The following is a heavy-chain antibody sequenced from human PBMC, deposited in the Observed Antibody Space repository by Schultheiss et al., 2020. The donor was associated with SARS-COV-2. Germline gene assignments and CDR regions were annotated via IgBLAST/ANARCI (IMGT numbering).Heavy chain of an antibody. Sequence: GGSLRLSCAASGFIVSSNYMNWVRQAPGRGLEWVSIIYSGGTTYYAESVKGRFTISRDNAKNSLYLQMNSLRAEDTAVYYCATEARIAARRVRFDYWGQGTLVTVSS. CDR1: GFIVSSNY. V-gene: IGHV3-53*05. CDR3: ATEARIAARRVRFDY. CDR2: IYSGGTT. D-gene: IGHD6-6*01. J-gene: IGHJ4*02.